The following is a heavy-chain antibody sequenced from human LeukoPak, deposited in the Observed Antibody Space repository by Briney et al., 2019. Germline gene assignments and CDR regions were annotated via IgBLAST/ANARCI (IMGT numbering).Heavy chain of an antibody. CDR3: ARLASGSYGPLTPFDY. CDR2: IYYSGST. D-gene: IGHD1-26*01. J-gene: IGHJ4*02. Sequence: SETLSLTCTVSSGSISSYYWSWIRQPPGKGLEWIGDIYYSGSTNYNPSLKSRVTISVDTSKNQFSLRLSSVTAADTAVYYSARLASGSYGPLTPFDYWGQGTLVTVSS. CDR1: SGSISSYY. V-gene: IGHV4-59*08.